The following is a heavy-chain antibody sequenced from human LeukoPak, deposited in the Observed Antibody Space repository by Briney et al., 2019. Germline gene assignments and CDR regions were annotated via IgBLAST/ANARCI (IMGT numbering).Heavy chain of an antibody. CDR1: GGPFGIYY. V-gene: IGHV4-34*01. CDR2: INHSGST. CDR3: ARPGAGDLDY. J-gene: IGHJ4*02. D-gene: IGHD3-10*01. Sequence: SETLSLTCAIYGGPFGIYYWSWIRQPPGKGLEWIGEINHSGSTNYNPSLKSRVTISGDTFKNQFSLKLSSVTAADTAVYYCARPGAGDLDYWRQGTLVTVSS.